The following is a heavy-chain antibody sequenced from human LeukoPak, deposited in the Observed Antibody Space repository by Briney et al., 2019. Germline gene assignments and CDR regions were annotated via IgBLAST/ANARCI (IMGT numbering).Heavy chain of an antibody. CDR2: IYYSGST. Sequence: SETLSLTCIVCRGSISSSSYYWGWIRQPPGKGLEWIGSIYYSGSTYYNPSLKSRVTISVDTSKNQFSLKLSSVTAADTAVYYCARRIYRSSGWYAPHYFDYWGQGTLVTVSS. V-gene: IGHV4-39*01. CDR1: RGSISSSSYY. J-gene: IGHJ4*02. D-gene: IGHD6-19*01. CDR3: ARRIYRSSGWYAPHYFDY.